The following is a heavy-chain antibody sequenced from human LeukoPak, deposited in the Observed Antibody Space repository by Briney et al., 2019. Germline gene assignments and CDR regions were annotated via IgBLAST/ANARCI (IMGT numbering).Heavy chain of an antibody. J-gene: IGHJ4*02. Sequence: PGGSLRLSCAVSGFSVSGYWMAWVRQDPGKGLEWVANIKQEGSEKNYVDSVKGRFTISRDNAENSLFLQMNSLRVEDTAVYYCAREWRGGIAAAGTRIEGDYWGQGTLVAVSS. CDR1: GFSVSGYW. CDR3: AREWRGGIAAAGTRIEGDY. D-gene: IGHD6-13*01. V-gene: IGHV3-7*01. CDR2: IKQEGSEK.